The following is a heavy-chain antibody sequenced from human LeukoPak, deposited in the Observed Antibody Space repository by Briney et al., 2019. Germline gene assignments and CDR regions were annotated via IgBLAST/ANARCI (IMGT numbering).Heavy chain of an antibody. D-gene: IGHD5-12*01. Sequence: SETLSLTCTVSGYSISSGYYWGWIRQPPGKGLGWIGSIYHSGSTYYNPSLKSRVTISVDTSKNQFSLKLSSVTAADTAVYYCARITPLLDIRQLGPGELDYWGQRTLVTVSS. CDR1: GYSISSGYY. J-gene: IGHJ4*02. CDR3: ARITPLLDIRQLGPGELDY. V-gene: IGHV4-38-2*02. CDR2: IYHSGST.